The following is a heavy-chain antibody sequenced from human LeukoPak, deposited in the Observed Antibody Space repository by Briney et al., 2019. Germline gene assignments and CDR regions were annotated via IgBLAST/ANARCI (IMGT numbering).Heavy chain of an antibody. D-gene: IGHD3-22*01. CDR1: GGSFSGYY. Sequence: SETLSLTCAVYGGSFSGYYWSWIRQPPGKGLEWIGGINHSGSINYSPSLKSRVTISVDTSKNQFSLKLSSVTAADTAVYYCARVPVDDSSSYLYFYYYGMDVWGQGTTVTVSS. CDR3: ARVPVDDSSSYLYFYYYGMDV. J-gene: IGHJ6*02. V-gene: IGHV4-34*01. CDR2: INHSGSI.